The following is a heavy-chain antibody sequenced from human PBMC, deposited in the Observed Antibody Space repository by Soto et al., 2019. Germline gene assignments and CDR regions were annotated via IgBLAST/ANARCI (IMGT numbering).Heavy chain of an antibody. CDR3: AREAIIVIAAPEYYFDY. Sequence: GGSLRVSCAAAGFTVSNTYMNWVRKAPGKGLEWVSVIYSGGYTNYADSVKGRFIVSRDSPKNTLYLQMDSLRAEDTAVYYCAREAIIVIAAPEYYFDYWGQGTLVTVSS. CDR1: GFTVSNTY. D-gene: IGHD3-22*01. CDR2: IYSGGYT. V-gene: IGHV3-66*01. J-gene: IGHJ4*02.